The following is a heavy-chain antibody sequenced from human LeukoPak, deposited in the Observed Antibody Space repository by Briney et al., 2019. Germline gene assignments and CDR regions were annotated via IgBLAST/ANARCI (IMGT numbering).Heavy chain of an antibody. V-gene: IGHV2-5*02. D-gene: IGHD4-17*01. CDR2: IYWDDNE. J-gene: IGHJ4*02. CDR3: ARPQGPYGDYVGYFDY. Sequence: SGPTLVNPTQTLTLTCTLSGFSLSTTGMGVGWFREYPGKALEWLALIYWDDNERYSTSLKSRLTITKDTSERQVVLTFTNMDPVPTATYYCARPQGPYGDYVGYFDYWGLGTLVTVSS. CDR1: GFSLSTTGMG.